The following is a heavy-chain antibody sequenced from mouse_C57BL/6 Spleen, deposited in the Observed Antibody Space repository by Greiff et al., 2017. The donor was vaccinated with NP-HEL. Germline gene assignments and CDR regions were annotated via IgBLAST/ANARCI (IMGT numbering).Heavy chain of an antibody. J-gene: IGHJ4*01. CDR1: GYTFTSYW. Sequence: VQLQQSGAELVMPGASVKLSCKASGYTFTSYWMHWVKQRPGQGLEWIGEIDPSDSYTNYNQKFKGKSTLTVDKSSSTAYMQLSSLTSEDSAVYYCARVDTHYYAMDYWGQGTSVTVSS. V-gene: IGHV1-69*01. CDR3: ARVDTHYYAMDY. D-gene: IGHD3-3*01. CDR2: IDPSDSYT.